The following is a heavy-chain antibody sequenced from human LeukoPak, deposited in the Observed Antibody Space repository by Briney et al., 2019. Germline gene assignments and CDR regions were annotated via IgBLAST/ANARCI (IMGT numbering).Heavy chain of an antibody. CDR2: IIPIFGTA. V-gene: IGHV1-69*13. J-gene: IGHJ6*02. Sequence: SVKVSCKASGGTFSSYAISWVRQAPGQGLEWMGGIIPIFGTANYAQKFQGRVTITADESTSTAYMELSSLRSEDTTVYYCASFIVDTAMVTFYYYGMDVWGQGTTVTVSS. D-gene: IGHD5-18*01. CDR1: GGTFSSYA. CDR3: ASFIVDTAMVTFYYYGMDV.